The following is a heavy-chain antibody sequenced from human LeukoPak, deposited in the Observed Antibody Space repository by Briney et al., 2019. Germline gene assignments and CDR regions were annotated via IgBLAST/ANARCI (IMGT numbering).Heavy chain of an antibody. CDR3: AGVVAATSDLDYYGLDV. J-gene: IGHJ6*02. D-gene: IGHD2-15*01. Sequence: PGGSLRLSCAASGFTFSSYAMNWVRQAPGKGLEWVSSISSSSDYRYYADSVKGRFSISRDNAKNSLYLQMNSLRAEDTAVYYCAGVVAATSDLDYYGLDVWGQGTTVTVSS. V-gene: IGHV3-21*01. CDR1: GFTFSSYA. CDR2: ISSSSDYR.